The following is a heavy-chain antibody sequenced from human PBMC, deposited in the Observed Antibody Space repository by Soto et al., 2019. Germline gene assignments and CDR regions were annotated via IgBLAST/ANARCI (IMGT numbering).Heavy chain of an antibody. Sequence: EVQLVESGGGLVQPGRSLRLSCAASGFTFDDYAMHWVRRVPGKGLEWVSSISWNGNIIGYADSVKGRFTISRDNAKKSLYMQMNSMRPEDTALYYCANSVPEAFFGGGRCYFASWGQGTLSTVSS. D-gene: IGHD2-15*01. CDR2: ISWNGNII. V-gene: IGHV3-9*01. CDR1: GFTFDDYA. J-gene: IGHJ4*02. CDR3: ANSVPEAFFGGGRCYFAS.